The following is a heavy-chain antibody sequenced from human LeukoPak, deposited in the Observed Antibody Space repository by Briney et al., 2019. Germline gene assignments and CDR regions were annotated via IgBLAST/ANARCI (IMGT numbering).Heavy chain of an antibody. CDR1: GYTFTSYG. CDR2: ISAYNGNT. V-gene: IGHV1-18*01. D-gene: IGHD2/OR15-2a*01. J-gene: IGHJ4*02. Sequence: VASVKVSCKASGYTFTSYGISWVRQAPGQGLEWMGWISAYNGNTNYTQKLQGRVTMTEDTSTDTAYMELSSLRSEDTAVYYCATDSSMVHEGYWGQGTLVTVSS. CDR3: ATDSSMVHEGY.